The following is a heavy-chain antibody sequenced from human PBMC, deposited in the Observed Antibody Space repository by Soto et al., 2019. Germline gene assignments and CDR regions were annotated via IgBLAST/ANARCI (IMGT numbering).Heavy chain of an antibody. D-gene: IGHD5-12*01. CDR1: GGTFSSYA. J-gene: IGHJ4*02. V-gene: IGHV1-69*06. Sequence: SVKVSCKASGGTFSSYAISWVRQAPGQGLEWMGGIIPVFGTPIHAQKFQGRLTITADKPTNTVYLDLSSLRSADTAVYYCARGRGRDGYNFWDWGQGTLVTVSS. CDR3: ARGRGRDGYNFWD. CDR2: IIPVFGTP.